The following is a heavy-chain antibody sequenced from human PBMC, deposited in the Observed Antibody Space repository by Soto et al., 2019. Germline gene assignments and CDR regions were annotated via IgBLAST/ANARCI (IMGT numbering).Heavy chain of an antibody. Sequence: SETLSLTCAVSGGSIASANWWTWVRQPPGGGLEWIGEISHSGITNYKASLKSRVTMSVDRTKNDVSLKLTSVTAADTAVYYCARVLRGWFDPWGQGTPVTVSS. CDR2: ISHSGIT. J-gene: IGHJ5*02. CDR1: GGSIASANW. V-gene: IGHV4-4*02. CDR3: ARVLRGWFDP.